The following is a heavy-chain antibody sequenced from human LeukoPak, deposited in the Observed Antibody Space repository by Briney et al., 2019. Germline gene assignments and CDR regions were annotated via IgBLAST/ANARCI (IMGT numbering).Heavy chain of an antibody. CDR2: ISSSGSPI. J-gene: IGHJ4*02. Sequence: GGSLRLSCAASGFTFSDYYMSWIRQAPGKGLEWVSYISSSGSPIYYADSVRGRFTISRDNAKNSLYLQMNSLRSEDTAVYYCARRTANIAAAEFDYWGQGTLVTVSS. D-gene: IGHD6-13*01. V-gene: IGHV3-11*01. CDR3: ARRTANIAAAEFDY. CDR1: GFTFSDYY.